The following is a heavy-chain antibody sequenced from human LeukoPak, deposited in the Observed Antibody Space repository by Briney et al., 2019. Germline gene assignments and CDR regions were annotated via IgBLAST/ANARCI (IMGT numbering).Heavy chain of an antibody. CDR3: ARVLADSSGWYHFDY. J-gene: IGHJ4*02. Sequence: TSETLSLTCTVSGGSFSSHYWSWIRQPPGKGLEWIGYIYYTGSTNYNPSLKSRVTISVDTSKKQFSLKLNSVTAADTAVYYCARVLADSSGWYHFDYWGQGTLVTVSS. CDR2: IYYTGST. V-gene: IGHV4-59*11. CDR1: GGSFSSHY. D-gene: IGHD6-19*01.